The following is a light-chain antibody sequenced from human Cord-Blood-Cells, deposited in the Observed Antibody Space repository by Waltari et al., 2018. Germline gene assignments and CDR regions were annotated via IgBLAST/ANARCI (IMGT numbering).Light chain of an antibody. V-gene: IGKV1-8*01. CDR3: QQYYSYPLT. Sequence: AIRMTQSPSSFSASTGDRVTITCRASQGISSYLDWYQQKPGKASKLLIYAASTLQSGVPSRFSGSGSGTDFTLTISCLQSEDFATYYCQQYYSYPLTFGGGTKVEIK. J-gene: IGKJ4*01. CDR1: QGISSY. CDR2: AAS.